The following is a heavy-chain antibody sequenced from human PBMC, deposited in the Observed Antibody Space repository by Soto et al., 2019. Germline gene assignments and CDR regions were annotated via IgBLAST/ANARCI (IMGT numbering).Heavy chain of an antibody. Sequence: QVQLQESGPGLVKPSETLSLTCTVSGGSISSYYWSWIRQPPGKGLEWIGYIYYSWSTNYNPTLKCRVTISVDTSKNQFSLKLSSVTAADTAVYYCARLLVRGDNYYYGMDVWGQGTTVTVSS. CDR3: ARLLVRGDNYYYGMDV. CDR1: GGSISSYY. D-gene: IGHD3-10*01. J-gene: IGHJ6*02. CDR2: IYYSWST. V-gene: IGHV4-59*08.